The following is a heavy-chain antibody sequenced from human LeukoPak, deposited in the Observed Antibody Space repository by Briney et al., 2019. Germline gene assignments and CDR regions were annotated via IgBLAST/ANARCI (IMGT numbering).Heavy chain of an antibody. Sequence: SVKVSCKASGGTFSSYAISWARQASGQGLEWMGRIIPILGIANYAQKFQGRVTITADKSTSTAYMELSSLRSEDTAVYYCARTSFHYSYGYGGGLYFDYWGQGTLVTVSS. D-gene: IGHD5-18*01. V-gene: IGHV1-69*04. J-gene: IGHJ4*02. CDR2: IIPILGIA. CDR3: ARTSFHYSYGYGGGLYFDY. CDR1: GGTFSSYA.